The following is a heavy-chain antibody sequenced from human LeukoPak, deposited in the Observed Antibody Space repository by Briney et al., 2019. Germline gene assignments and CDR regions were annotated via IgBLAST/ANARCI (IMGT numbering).Heavy chain of an antibody. V-gene: IGHV4-59*01. Sequence: PSETLSLTCTVSGGSISSYYWSWIRQPPGKGLEWIGYIYYSGSTNYNPSLKSRVTISVDTSKNQFSLMLSSVTAADTAVYYCARGGGQQLGTYFDYWGQGTLVTVSS. D-gene: IGHD6-13*01. J-gene: IGHJ4*02. CDR2: IYYSGST. CDR1: GGSISSYY. CDR3: ARGGGQQLGTYFDY.